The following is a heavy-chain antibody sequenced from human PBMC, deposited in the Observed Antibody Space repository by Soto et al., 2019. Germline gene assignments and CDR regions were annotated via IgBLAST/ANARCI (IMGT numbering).Heavy chain of an antibody. CDR3: ARDGFMVRGVIPYGMDV. J-gene: IGHJ6*02. V-gene: IGHV4-31*03. CDR1: VGSISSGGYY. Sequence: SETLSLTCTVSVGSISSGGYYWIWIRQHPGKGLEWIGYIYYSGSTYYNPSLKSRVTISVDTSKNQFSLKLSSVTAADTAVYYCARDGFMVRGVIPYGMDVWGQGTTVTVSS. CDR2: IYYSGST. D-gene: IGHD3-10*01.